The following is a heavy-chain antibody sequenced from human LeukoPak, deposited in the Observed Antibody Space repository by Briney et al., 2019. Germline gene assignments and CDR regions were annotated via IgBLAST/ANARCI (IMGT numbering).Heavy chain of an antibody. CDR2: TYYRSKWYN. CDR3: ARSLVGPRDY. V-gene: IGHV6-1*01. D-gene: IGHD3-16*01. Sequence: SQTLSFTCAISGDSVSSNSAAWNGIRQSPSRGLEWLGRTYYRSKWYNYYAVSVKSRKTFNPDTSKNHFSLQLNSVTPEDTAVYYCARSLVGPRDYWGQGTLVTVSS. CDR1: GDSVSSNSAA. J-gene: IGHJ4*02.